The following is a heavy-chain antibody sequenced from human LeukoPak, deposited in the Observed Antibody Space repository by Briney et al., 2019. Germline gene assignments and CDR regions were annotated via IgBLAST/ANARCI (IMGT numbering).Heavy chain of an antibody. CDR1: GYTFTTYG. Sequence: GASVKVSCKPSGYTFTTYGITWVRQAPGQGLQWLGWISTYSSVTYYAQTLQDRLTMTTDTSTYTGYMELRGLRSDDTAVYYCARAAHVIGYSDYFDYWGQGTLVTVSS. J-gene: IGHJ4*02. D-gene: IGHD5-18*01. CDR3: ARAAHVIGYSDYFDY. V-gene: IGHV1-18*01. CDR2: ISTYSSVT.